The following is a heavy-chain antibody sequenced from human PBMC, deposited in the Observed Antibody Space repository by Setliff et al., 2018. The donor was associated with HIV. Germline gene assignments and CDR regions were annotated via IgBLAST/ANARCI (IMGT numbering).Heavy chain of an antibody. CDR2: IVPIFGST. CDR1: GDTVSSYA. Sequence: GASVKVSCKASGDTVSSYAISWVRQAPGQGLEWMGGIVPIFGSTKYAQKFQDRVTITADESKDTADMELSSLTSEDTAVYYCARDDHYYDLGSIYSDWYFDIWGRGTLVTVSS. J-gene: IGHJ2*01. D-gene: IGHD3-10*01. V-gene: IGHV1-69*13. CDR3: ARDDHYYDLGSIYSDWYFDI.